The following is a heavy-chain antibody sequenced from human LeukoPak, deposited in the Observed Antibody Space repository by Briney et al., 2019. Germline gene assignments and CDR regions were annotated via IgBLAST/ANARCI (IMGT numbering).Heavy chain of an antibody. CDR2: ICVGGST. CDR3: SITQGHYDC. V-gene: IGHV3-53*01. J-gene: IGHJ4*02. Sequence: PGGSLRLSCAASGFTFSNNYMNWVRQAAGKGLEWVSGICVGGSTYYSDSVKGRFTISRDTSKYTLYLQINSLRAVDTAVYYCSITQGHYDCWGQGTLVTVSS. CDR1: GFTFSNNY. D-gene: IGHD3-3*01.